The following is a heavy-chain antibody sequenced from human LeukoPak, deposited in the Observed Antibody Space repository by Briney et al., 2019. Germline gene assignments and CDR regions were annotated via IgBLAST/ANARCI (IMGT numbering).Heavy chain of an antibody. Sequence: SETLSLTCAVSGVSISSYYWSWIRQPPGKGLEWIGYIYYSGSTNYNPSLKSRVTISVDTSKNQFSLKLSSVTAADTAVYYCVRDRAGGGGDYWGQGTLVTVSS. CDR1: GVSISSYY. CDR2: IYYSGST. CDR3: VRDRAGGGGDY. J-gene: IGHJ4*02. D-gene: IGHD3-16*01. V-gene: IGHV4-59*12.